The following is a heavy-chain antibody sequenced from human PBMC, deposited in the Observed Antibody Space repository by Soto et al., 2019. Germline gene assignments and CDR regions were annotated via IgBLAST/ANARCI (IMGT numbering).Heavy chain of an antibody. CDR2: IYHTGNT. CDR3: ATIRGWLVPYFDY. Sequence: LSLTCTGSRGAIRSPNLWTWVRPTPGKGLEWIGEIYHTGNTNYNPSLRSRATISVDMSKRQFSLNVTSVTAADTAMYYCATIRGWLVPYFDYWGQGTLVTVSS. J-gene: IGHJ4*02. V-gene: IGHV4-4*02. CDR1: RGAIRSPNL. D-gene: IGHD6-19*01.